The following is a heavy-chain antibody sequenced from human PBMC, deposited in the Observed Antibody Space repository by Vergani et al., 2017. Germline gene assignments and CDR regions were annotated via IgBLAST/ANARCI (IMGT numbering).Heavy chain of an antibody. J-gene: IGHJ4*02. D-gene: IGHD2-2*01. CDR3: ARGRGYCSSTSCYQDY. V-gene: IGHV4-34*01. CDR2: INHSGTT. CDR1: GGSFSGYY. Sequence: QVQLQQWGAGLLKLSETLSLTCAVYGGSFSGYYWSWIRQPPGKGLEWIGEINHSGTTNYNPSLKSRVTISVDTSKNQFSLKLSSVTAADTAVYYCARGRGYCSSTSCYQDYWGQGTLVTVSS.